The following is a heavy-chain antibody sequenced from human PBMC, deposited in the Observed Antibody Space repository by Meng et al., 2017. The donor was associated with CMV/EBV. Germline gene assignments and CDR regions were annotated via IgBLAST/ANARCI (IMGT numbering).Heavy chain of an antibody. V-gene: IGHV3-48*04. CDR2: ISSSSSTI. CDR3: AKDCWFDP. CDR1: GFTFSSYS. Sequence: GGSLRLSCAASGFTFSSYSMNWVRQAPGKGLEWVSYISSSSSTIYYADSVKGRFTISGDNAKNSLYLQMNGLRAEDTAVYYCAKDCWFDPWGQGTLVTVSS. J-gene: IGHJ5*02.